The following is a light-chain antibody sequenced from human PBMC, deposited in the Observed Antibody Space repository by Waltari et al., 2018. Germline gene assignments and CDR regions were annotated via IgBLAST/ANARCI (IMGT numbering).Light chain of an antibody. CDR3: QQRSILPYT. CDR2: DAT. J-gene: IGKJ2*01. Sequence: SRQGIRTYLGGDQQKPCQAPRRLRFDATSTATGIPARCRGTGSGTDFTLPVSDLGPEDFGMYYCQQRSILPYTCGQGTRLEIK. CDR1: QGIRTY. V-gene: IGKV3-11*01.